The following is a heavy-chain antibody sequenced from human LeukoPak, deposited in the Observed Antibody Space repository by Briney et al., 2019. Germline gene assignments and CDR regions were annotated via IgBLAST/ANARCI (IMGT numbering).Heavy chain of an antibody. CDR1: GFTFSSYG. J-gene: IGHJ6*02. V-gene: IGHV3-30*18. CDR2: ISYDESKK. CDR3: AKDQGLVRGVTTGYYGMDV. Sequence: GRSLRLSCAASGFTFSSYGMHWVRQAPGKGLEWVAVISYDESKKYYADSVRGRFTISRDNSKNTLYLGMNSLRAEDTAVYYCAKDQGLVRGVTTGYYGMDVWGQGTTVTVSS. D-gene: IGHD3-10*01.